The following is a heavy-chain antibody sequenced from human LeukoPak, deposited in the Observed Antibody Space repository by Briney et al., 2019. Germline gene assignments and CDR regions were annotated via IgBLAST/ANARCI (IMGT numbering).Heavy chain of an antibody. CDR3: ARDVPGYYYDSSGYQAYYYYMDV. CDR2: ISAYNGNT. CDR1: GYTFTSYG. V-gene: IGHV1-18*01. D-gene: IGHD3-22*01. Sequence: ASVKVSCKASGYTFTSYGISWVRQAPGQGLEWMGWISAYNGNTNYAQKLQGRVTMTTDTSTSTAYMELRSLRSDDTAVYYCARDVPGYYYDSSGYQAYYYYMDVWGKGTAVTVSS. J-gene: IGHJ6*03.